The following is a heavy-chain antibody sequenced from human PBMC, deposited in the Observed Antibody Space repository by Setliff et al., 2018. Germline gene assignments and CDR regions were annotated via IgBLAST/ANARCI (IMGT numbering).Heavy chain of an antibody. Sequence: SVKVSCKASGGTFSSYAISWVRQAPGQGLERMGGIIPIPGIANYAQKFQGRVTITADKPTSTAYMELSSLRSEDTAVYYCARGLAYCGGDCFLRTGFDYWGQGTLVTVSS. CDR3: ARGLAYCGGDCFLRTGFDY. V-gene: IGHV1-69*10. D-gene: IGHD2-21*02. CDR2: IIPIPGIA. CDR1: GGTFSSYA. J-gene: IGHJ4*02.